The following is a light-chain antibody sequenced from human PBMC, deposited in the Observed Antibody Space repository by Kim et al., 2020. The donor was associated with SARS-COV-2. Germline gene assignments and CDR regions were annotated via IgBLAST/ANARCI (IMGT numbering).Light chain of an antibody. CDR2: DAT. V-gene: IGKV3-15*01. CDR3: QQSNDWPPLT. J-gene: IGKJ1*01. CDR1: QTINNK. Sequence: SPVERATLSGSASQTINNKLVWYQHKPGQAPRLLIYDATTRATGVPARFIGSGSETDFTLTISSLQSEDFAVYYCQQSNDWPPLTFGQGTKVDIK.